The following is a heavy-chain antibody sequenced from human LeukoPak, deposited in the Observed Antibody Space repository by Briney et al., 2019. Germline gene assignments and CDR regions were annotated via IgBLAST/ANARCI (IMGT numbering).Heavy chain of an antibody. Sequence: GGSLRLSCEASGFTFRSHWMSWVRQAPGKGLEWVANIHQYGGEKYYVDSVRGRFSISRDNAKNSLYLEMNSLRAEDTAVYYCAGPSVVDAFDVWGQGTLVIVSS. CDR2: IHQYGGEK. D-gene: IGHD2-21*01. CDR3: AGPSVVDAFDV. V-gene: IGHV3-7*01. CDR1: GFTFRSHW. J-gene: IGHJ3*01.